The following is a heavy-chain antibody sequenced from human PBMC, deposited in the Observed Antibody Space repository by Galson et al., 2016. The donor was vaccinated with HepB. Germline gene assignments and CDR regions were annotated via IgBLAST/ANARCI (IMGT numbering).Heavy chain of an antibody. CDR3: AHMNYDLWSGYGMDV. D-gene: IGHD3-3*01. J-gene: IGHJ6*02. CDR2: IYWDADK. V-gene: IGHV2-5*02. CDR1: GFSLSTSGVG. Sequence: PALVKPTQTLTLTCTFSGFSLSTSGVGVGWVRQPPGKALEWLALIYWDADKRNRPSLQSRPTISKDTSKNQVVLTMTNMDPVDTATYYCAHMNYDLWSGYGMDVWRQGTTVTVSS.